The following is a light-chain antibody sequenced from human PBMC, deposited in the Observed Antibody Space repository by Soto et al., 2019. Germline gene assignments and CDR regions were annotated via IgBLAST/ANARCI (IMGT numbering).Light chain of an antibody. Sequence: QSALTQPPSASGTPGQRVTISCSGSDSNIEDNYVYWYQQLPGTAPKLLIYRNDQRPSGVPDRFSGSRSGTSASLVISGLRSADEADYYCSSYTAGGTIFGTGTKLTVL. CDR1: DSNIEDNY. CDR2: RND. V-gene: IGLV1-47*01. J-gene: IGLJ1*01. CDR3: SSYTAGGTI.